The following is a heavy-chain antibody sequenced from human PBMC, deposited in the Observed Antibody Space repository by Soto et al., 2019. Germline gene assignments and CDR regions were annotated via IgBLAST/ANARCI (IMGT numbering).Heavy chain of an antibody. J-gene: IGHJ6*02. CDR3: ARGGYYDSSGARNYHYYGMDV. CDR1: GYSFSSYG. D-gene: IGHD3-22*01. V-gene: IGHV1-18*01. CDR2: ISPYNDDT. Sequence: ASVKVSCKGSGYSFSSYGITWGRQAPGQGLECLGWISPYNDDTKYAQRLQGRVTMTTDTSTRTAYMDIRGLRSDDTAIYYCARGGYYDSSGARNYHYYGMDVWG.